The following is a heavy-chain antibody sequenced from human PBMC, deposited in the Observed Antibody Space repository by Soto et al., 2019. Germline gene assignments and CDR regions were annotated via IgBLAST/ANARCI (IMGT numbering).Heavy chain of an antibody. CDR1: GFTFSSYA. CDR3: ARGRVATIPGDAFDI. CDR2: ISSNGGST. V-gene: IGHV3-64*01. Sequence: GGFLRLSCAASGFTFSSYAMHWVRQAPGKGLEYVSAISSNGGSTYYANSVKGRFTISRDNSKNTLYLQMGSLRAEDMAVYYCARGRVATIPGDAFDIWGQGTMVTVSS. J-gene: IGHJ3*02. D-gene: IGHD5-12*01.